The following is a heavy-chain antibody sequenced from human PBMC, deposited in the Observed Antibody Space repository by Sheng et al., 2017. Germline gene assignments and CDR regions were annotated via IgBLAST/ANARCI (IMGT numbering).Heavy chain of an antibody. J-gene: IGHJ6*02. CDR1: GFMFEDYA. CDR2: INWNSGSI. D-gene: IGHD2-2*01. Sequence: VESGGDLVQPGRSLRLSCAASGFMFEDYAMHWVRQGPGKGLEWVSGINWNSGSIHYADSVKGRFSISRDNAKESLFLEMSSLTSEDTAVYYCARDVIVVVPAAPFRERYYYYGMDVWGQGP. V-gene: IGHV3-9*01. CDR3: ARDVIVVVPAAPFRERYYYYGMDV.